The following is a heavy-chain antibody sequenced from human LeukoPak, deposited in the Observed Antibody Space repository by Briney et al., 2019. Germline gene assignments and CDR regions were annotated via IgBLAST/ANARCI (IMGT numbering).Heavy chain of an antibody. CDR3: AREFRGVTRYFDY. V-gene: IGHV3-48*03. CDR1: GFTFSSYE. D-gene: IGHD3-10*01. CDR2: ISSSGSTK. J-gene: IGHJ4*02. Sequence: GGSLRLSCAASGFTFSSYEMSWVRQAPGKGLEWVSYISSSGSTKYYADSVKGRFTISRDNAKNSLYLQMNSLRAEDTAVYYCAREFRGVTRYFDYWGQGTLVTVSS.